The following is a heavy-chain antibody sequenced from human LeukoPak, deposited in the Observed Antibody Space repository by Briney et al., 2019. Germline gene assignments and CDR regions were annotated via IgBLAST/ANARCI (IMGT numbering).Heavy chain of an antibody. CDR3: ASHYDIDY. J-gene: IGHJ4*02. Sequence: PGGSLRLSCAASGLTFSTYTMNWVRQAPGKGLEWVSSISSGSSYIYYADSMKGRFTVSRDNAKNSLYLQMNSPKAEDTAVYFCASHYDIDYWGQGTLVTVSS. D-gene: IGHD3-9*01. V-gene: IGHV3-21*06. CDR2: ISSGSSYI. CDR1: GLTFSTYT.